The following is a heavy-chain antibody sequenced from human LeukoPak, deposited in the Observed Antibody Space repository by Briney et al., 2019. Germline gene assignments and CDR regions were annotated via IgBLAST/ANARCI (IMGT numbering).Heavy chain of an antibody. CDR2: ISYDGSNK. D-gene: IGHD4-23*01. V-gene: IGHV3-30*04. CDR3: ARGGKAMYYFDY. J-gene: IGHJ4*02. Sequence: GGSLRLSCAASGFTFSSYAMHWVRQAPGKGLEWVAVISYDGSNKYYADSVKGRFTISRDNSKNTLYLQMNSLGAEDTAVYYCARGGKAMYYFDYWGQGTLVTVSS. CDR1: GFTFSSYA.